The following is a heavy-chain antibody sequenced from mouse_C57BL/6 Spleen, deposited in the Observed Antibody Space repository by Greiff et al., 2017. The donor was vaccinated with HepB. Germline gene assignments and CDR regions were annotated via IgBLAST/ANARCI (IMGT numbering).Heavy chain of an antibody. D-gene: IGHD4-1*01. CDR3: VKLGHWYFDV. CDR1: GYTFTSYW. Sequence: QVQLQQSGAELVKPGASVKMSCKASGYTFTSYWITWVKQRPGQGLEWIGDIYPGSGSTNYNEKFKSKATLTVDTSASTAYMQLSSLTSEDSAVYYCVKLGHWYFDVWGTGTTVTVSS. J-gene: IGHJ1*03. CDR2: IYPGSGST. V-gene: IGHV1-55*01.